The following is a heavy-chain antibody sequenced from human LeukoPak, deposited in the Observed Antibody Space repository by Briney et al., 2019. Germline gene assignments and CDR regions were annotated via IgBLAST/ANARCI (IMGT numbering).Heavy chain of an antibody. CDR1: GYTFTTYG. CDR3: VTDGDCDSSGHWGSDAFDI. D-gene: IGHD3-22*01. CDR2: ISTHNGKI. Sequence: ASVKVSCKASGYTFTTYGISWVRQAPGQGLEWMGWISTHNGKINYAQKLQARVTMTTDTSTSTAHMELRGLRSDDTAVYYCVTDGDCDSSGHWGSDAFDIWGQGSMVTVSS. V-gene: IGHV1-18*01. J-gene: IGHJ3*02.